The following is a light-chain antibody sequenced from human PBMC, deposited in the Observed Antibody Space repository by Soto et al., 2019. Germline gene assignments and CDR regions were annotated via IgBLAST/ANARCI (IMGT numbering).Light chain of an antibody. J-gene: IGKJ5*01. CDR3: QQYGWSPPIT. CDR1: QSVGNNY. Sequence: DIVLTQSPGTLSLSPGKRATLSCWASQSVGNNYFARYQQTPGQAPRLLIHHASSRATGIPDRFSGSGSGTDFTLTISRLEPEDFPVYYCQQYGWSPPITFGQGTRLEIK. CDR2: HAS. V-gene: IGKV3-20*01.